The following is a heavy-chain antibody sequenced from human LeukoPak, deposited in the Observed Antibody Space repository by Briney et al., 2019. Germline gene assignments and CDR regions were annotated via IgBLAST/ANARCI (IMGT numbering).Heavy chain of an antibody. V-gene: IGHV3-21*01. J-gene: IGHJ3*02. CDR3: ARDDGGNFNDALDI. CDR2: ITSNTRYI. Sequence: GGSLRLSCAASGFTFSSYTINWVRQAPGKGLEWVSSITSNTRYIFYADSVKGRFTISRDNAQNSLYLQMNSLRAEDTAVYYCARDDGGNFNDALDIWSQGTMVAVSS. CDR1: GFTFSSYT. D-gene: IGHD4-23*01.